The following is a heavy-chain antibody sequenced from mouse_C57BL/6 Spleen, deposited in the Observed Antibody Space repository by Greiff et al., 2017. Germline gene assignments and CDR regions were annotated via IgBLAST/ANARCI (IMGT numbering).Heavy chain of an antibody. CDR1: GYTFTDYY. CDR3: ARYPLYYDYNWYFDV. D-gene: IGHD2-4*01. Sequence: EVQLQQSGPVLVKPGASVKMSCKASGYTFTDYYMNWVKQSHGKSLEWIGVINPYNGGTSYNQKFKGKATLTVDKSSSTAYMELNSLTSEDSAVYYCARYPLYYDYNWYFDVWGTGTTVTVSS. CDR2: INPYNGGT. J-gene: IGHJ1*03. V-gene: IGHV1-19*01.